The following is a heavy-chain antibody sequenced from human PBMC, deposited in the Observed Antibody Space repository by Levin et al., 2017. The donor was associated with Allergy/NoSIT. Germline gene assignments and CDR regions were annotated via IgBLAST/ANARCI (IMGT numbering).Heavy chain of an antibody. CDR3: ASWAMYHYDRSAFDYFYYAMDV. D-gene: IGHD3-22*01. Sequence: GASVKVSCAASGILFSSYDMNWVRQAPGKGLEWVSSISAGGNYIYYADSVKGRFTISRDNVKNSLFLQMNSLRAEDTAVYYCASWAMYHYDRSAFDYFYYAMDVWGQGTTVTVS. V-gene: IGHV3-21*01. CDR1: GILFSSYD. CDR2: ISAGGNYI. J-gene: IGHJ6*02.